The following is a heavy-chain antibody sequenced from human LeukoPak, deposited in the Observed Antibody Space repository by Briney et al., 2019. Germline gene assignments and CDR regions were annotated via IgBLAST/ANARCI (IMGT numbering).Heavy chain of an antibody. CDR3: ASRTYCGGDCYSLDAFDI. D-gene: IGHD2-21*02. V-gene: IGHV4-59*01. J-gene: IGHJ3*02. Sequence: SETLSLTCTVSGGSISSYYWSWIRQPPGKGLEWIGYIYYSGSTNYNPSLKGRVTISVDTSKNQFSLKLSSVTAADTAVYYCASRTYCGGDCYSLDAFDIWGQGTMVTVSS. CDR2: IYYSGST. CDR1: GGSISSYY.